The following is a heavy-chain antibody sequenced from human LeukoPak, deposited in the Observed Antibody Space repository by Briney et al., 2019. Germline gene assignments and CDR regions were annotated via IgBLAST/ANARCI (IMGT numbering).Heavy chain of an antibody. J-gene: IGHJ4*02. CDR3: ARDAKIIAAAGTPGY. Sequence: GGSLRLSCAASGFTFSSYSMIWVRQAPGKGLEWVSSISSSSSYIYYADSVKGRFTISRDNAKNSLYLQMNSLRAEDTAVHYCARDAKIIAAAGTPGYWGQGTLVTVSS. CDR1: GFTFSSYS. CDR2: ISSSSSYI. D-gene: IGHD6-13*01. V-gene: IGHV3-21*01.